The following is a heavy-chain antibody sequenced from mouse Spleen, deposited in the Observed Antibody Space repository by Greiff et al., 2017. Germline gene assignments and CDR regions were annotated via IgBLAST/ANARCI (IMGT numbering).Heavy chain of an antibody. J-gene: IGHJ4*01. D-gene: IGHD1-1*01. V-gene: IGHV5-9*04. CDR2: ISSGGGNT. CDR3: ARHKAYGYAMDY. CDR1: GFTFSSYA. Sequence: EVKLMESGGGLVKLGGSLKLSCAASGFTFSSYAMSWVRQTPEKRLEWVATISSGGGNTYYPDSVKGRFTISRDNAKNTLYLQMSSLKSEDTAMYYCARHKAYGYAMDYWGQGTSVTVSS.